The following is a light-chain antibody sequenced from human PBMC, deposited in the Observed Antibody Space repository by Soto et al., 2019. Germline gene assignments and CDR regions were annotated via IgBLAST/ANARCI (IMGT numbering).Light chain of an antibody. J-gene: IGKJ5*01. V-gene: IGKV1-12*01. CDR2: AAS. CDR3: QQGDSFPIT. CDR1: QSISSW. Sequence: DIQMTQSPSSVSASVGDRVTITCRASQSISSWLAWYQQKPGTVPKLLIYAASSLQSGVPSRFSGRGAGTEFTLTISILKPEDFGTYYCQQGDSFPITFGPGTRMEIK.